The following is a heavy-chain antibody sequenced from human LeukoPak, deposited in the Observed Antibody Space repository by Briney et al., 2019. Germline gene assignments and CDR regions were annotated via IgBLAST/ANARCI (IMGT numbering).Heavy chain of an antibody. CDR1: GFSLSNARMG. D-gene: IGHD2-21*01. CDR2: IFSNDEK. CDR3: ARIETLAYCGGDCYHYDAFDI. J-gene: IGHJ3*02. Sequence: SGPVLVKPPETLTLTCTVSGFSLSNARMGVSWIRQPPGKALEWLAHIFSNDEKSYSTSLKSRLTISKDTSKSQVVLTMTNMDPVDTATYYCARIETLAYCGGDCYHYDAFDIWGQGTMVTVSS. V-gene: IGHV2-26*01.